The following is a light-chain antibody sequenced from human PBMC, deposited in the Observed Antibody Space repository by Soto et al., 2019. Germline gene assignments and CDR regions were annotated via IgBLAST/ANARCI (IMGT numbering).Light chain of an antibody. V-gene: IGKV1-9*01. J-gene: IGKJ3*01. Sequence: DIQLTQSPSFLSASVGDRVTITCRASQGINSYLAWYQQTPGKAPKLLIYATSTLQTGVPSRFSGSGSGTEFTLTISSLQPEDFATYYCQQLFTYPPTFGPGTKVDIK. CDR3: QQLFTYPPT. CDR1: QGINSY. CDR2: ATS.